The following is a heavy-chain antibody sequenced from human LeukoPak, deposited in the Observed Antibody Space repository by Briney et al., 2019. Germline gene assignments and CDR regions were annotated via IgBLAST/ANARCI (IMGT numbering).Heavy chain of an antibody. D-gene: IGHD3-10*01. CDR3: ATKGLDTWFEF. Sequence: GGSLRLSCAASGFTVNSNYMTWLRQAPGKGLEWVSLMYSTGLTYYADSVKGRFTISTDDSKNTLYLQMNSLRVDDTAIYYCATKGLDTWFEFWGQGTLVTVSS. CDR1: GFTVNSNY. V-gene: IGHV3-53*01. CDR2: MYSTGLT. J-gene: IGHJ4*02.